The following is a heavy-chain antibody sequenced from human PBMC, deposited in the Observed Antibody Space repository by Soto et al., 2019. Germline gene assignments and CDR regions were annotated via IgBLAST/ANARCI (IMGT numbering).Heavy chain of an antibody. CDR3: ARGVVLGRRPQLHYDSSGYPALDY. Sequence: SETLSLTCAVYGGSFSGYYWSWIRQPPGKGLEWIGEINHSGSTNYNPSLKSRVTISVDTSKNQFSLKLSSVTAADTAVYYCARGVVLGRRPQLHYDSSGYPALDYWGQGTLVTVS. D-gene: IGHD3-22*01. CDR2: INHSGST. V-gene: IGHV4-34*01. CDR1: GGSFSGYY. J-gene: IGHJ4*02.